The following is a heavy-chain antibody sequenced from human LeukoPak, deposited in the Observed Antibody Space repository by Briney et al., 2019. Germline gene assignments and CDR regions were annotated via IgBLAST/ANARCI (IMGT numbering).Heavy chain of an antibody. D-gene: IGHD4-17*01. V-gene: IGHV7-4-1*02. CDR3: ARSDYGDYFDY. Sequence: GASVKVSCKASGYTFTNYAMNWVRQAPGQGLEWMGWINPNTGNSTFAQGFTGRFVFSLDTSVSTAYLQWSSLKASDTAMYYCARSDYGDYFDYWGQGTLVTVSS. CDR2: INPNTGNS. CDR1: GYTFTNYA. J-gene: IGHJ4*02.